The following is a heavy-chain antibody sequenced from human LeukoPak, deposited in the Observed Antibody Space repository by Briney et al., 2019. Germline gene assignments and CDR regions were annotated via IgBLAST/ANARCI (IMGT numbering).Heavy chain of an antibody. CDR2: IYYSGST. V-gene: IGHV4-39*01. J-gene: IGHJ4*02. D-gene: IGHD6-6*01. CDR1: GGSISSSTYY. Sequence: SETLSLTCTVSGGSISSSTYYWGWIRQPPGKGLEWIASIYYSGSTFYNPSLKSRVTISVDTSKNQFSLKLSSVTAADTAVYYCARLGIAPPPAYWGQGTLVTVSS. CDR3: ARLGIAPPPAY.